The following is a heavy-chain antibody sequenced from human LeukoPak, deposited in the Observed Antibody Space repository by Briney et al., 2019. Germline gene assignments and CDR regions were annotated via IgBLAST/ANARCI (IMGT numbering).Heavy chain of an antibody. CDR1: GFTFSSYW. CDR2: IKQDGSET. D-gene: IGHD3-10*01. CDR3: TREVRVRGVIITYLPDY. J-gene: IGHJ4*02. V-gene: IGHV3-7*01. Sequence: GGSLRLSCAASGFTFSSYWMNWVRQAPGKGLEWVGNIKQDGSETYYVDSVKGRFTISRDNAKNSLNLQINRLRADDTAVYYCTREVRVRGVIITYLPDYWGQGTLVTVSS.